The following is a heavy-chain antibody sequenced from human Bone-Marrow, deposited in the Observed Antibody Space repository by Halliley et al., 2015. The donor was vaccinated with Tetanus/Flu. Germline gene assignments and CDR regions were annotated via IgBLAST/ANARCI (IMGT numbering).Heavy chain of an antibody. CDR2: IYYSGRT. V-gene: IGHV4-39*01. J-gene: IGHJ6*02. Sequence: TLSLTCTVSGDSISDSSYYWGWIRQPPGKGLEWIAYIYYSGRTYYNPSVKSRLTISLDTSKNQFSLKVTSLTAADTATYYCARHFYDFDRFMDVWGQGTTITVS. D-gene: IGHD3-9*01. CDR3: ARHFYDFDRFMDV. CDR1: GDSISDSSYY.